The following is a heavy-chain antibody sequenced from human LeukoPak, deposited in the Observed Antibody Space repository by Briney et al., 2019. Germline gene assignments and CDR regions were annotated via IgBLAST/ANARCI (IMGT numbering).Heavy chain of an antibody. CDR3: ARERGDYDSDNWFDS. D-gene: IGHD4-17*01. CDR2: IYYGGGT. CDR1: GASIGSYF. Sequence: SETLSFTCTVSGASIGSYFWSWLRQPPGKGLEWIGYIYYGGGTNYNPSFESRITISVDTSKNRISLNLTSVTASDTAIYYCARERGDYDSDNWFDSWGQGTLVTVSS. J-gene: IGHJ5*01. V-gene: IGHV4-59*01.